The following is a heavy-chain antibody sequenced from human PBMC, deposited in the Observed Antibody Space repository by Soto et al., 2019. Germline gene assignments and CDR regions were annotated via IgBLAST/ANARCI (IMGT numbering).Heavy chain of an antibody. CDR3: ARLVVTATNYYYYGMDV. V-gene: IGHV4-30-2*01. CDR2: IYHSGST. CDR1: CGSISRGCYS. J-gene: IGHJ6*02. Sequence: PXETLSVTWSVSCGSISRGCYSWSWIRQPPGKGLEWIVYIYHSGSTYYNPSLKSRVTISVDRSKNQFSLKLSSVTAADTAVYYCARLVVTATNYYYYGMDVWGQGTTVTVSS. D-gene: IGHD2-21*02.